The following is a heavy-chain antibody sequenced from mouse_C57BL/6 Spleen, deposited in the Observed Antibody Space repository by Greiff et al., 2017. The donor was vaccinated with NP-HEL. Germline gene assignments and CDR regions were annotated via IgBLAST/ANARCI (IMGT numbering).Heavy chain of an antibody. V-gene: IGHV1-74*01. CDR1: GYPFTSSC. CDR3: ASLTTVVAPRYCDV. CDR2: IHPSDSDT. J-gene: IGHJ1*03. D-gene: IGHD1-1*01. Sequence: VQLQQPGAELVKPGASVKVSCPASGYPFTSSCLPWVQQRPGPGLEWIGRIHPSDSDTNYNQKFKGKATLTVDKSSSTAYMQLSSLTSEDSAVYYCASLTTVVAPRYCDVWGTGTTVTVSS.